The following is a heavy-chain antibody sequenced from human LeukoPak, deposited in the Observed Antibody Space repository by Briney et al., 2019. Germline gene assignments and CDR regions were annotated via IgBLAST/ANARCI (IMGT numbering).Heavy chain of an antibody. V-gene: IGHV3-21*01. CDR3: ARCSCGSSFRSDDV. J-gene: IGHJ4*02. Sequence: PGGSLRLSCAASGFTFNLYSMKWVRQAPGQGLEWVSSISSGSTYMFYADSVKGRFTISRDNAKNSLYLQMNSLRVEDTALYYCARCSCGSSFRSDDVWGQGTLVSVSS. CDR1: GFTFNLYS. CDR2: ISSGSTYM. D-gene: IGHD2-15*01.